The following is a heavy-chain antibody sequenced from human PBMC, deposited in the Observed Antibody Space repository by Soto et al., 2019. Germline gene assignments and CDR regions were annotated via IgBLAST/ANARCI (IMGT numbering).Heavy chain of an antibody. CDR3: ARRGYGNYFDY. Sequence: PSETLSLTCTVSGGSISSYYWSWIRQPPGKGLEWIGYIYYSGSTYYNPSLKSRVTISVDTSKNQFSLKLSSVTAADTAVYYCARRGYGNYFDYWGQGTLVTVSS. D-gene: IGHD4-17*01. CDR2: IYYSGST. V-gene: IGHV4-59*04. CDR1: GGSISSYY. J-gene: IGHJ4*02.